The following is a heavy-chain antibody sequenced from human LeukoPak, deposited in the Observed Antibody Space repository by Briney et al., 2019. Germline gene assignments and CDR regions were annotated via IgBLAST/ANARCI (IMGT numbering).Heavy chain of an antibody. Sequence: PGGSLRLSCAASGFTFTTYWMSWVRQAPGQGLEWVANINQDGNEKYYVDPVKGRFTMSRDNAKNSLYLQMNSLRADDTAVYYCARTNSQARDYYYYMDVWGKGTTVTVSS. J-gene: IGHJ6*03. CDR2: INQDGNEK. CDR1: GFTFTTYW. D-gene: IGHD1-7*01. V-gene: IGHV3-7*01. CDR3: ARTNSQARDYYYYMDV.